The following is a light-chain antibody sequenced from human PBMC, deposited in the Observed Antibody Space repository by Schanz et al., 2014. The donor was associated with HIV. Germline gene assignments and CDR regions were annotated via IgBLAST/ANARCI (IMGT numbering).Light chain of an antibody. CDR1: SSNIRSNT. CDR3: QSYDSSLRGWV. Sequence: QSVLTQPPSASGTPGQRVTISCSGSSSNIRSNTINWYQQLPGTAPKLLIYNSYHRPSGVPDRFSGSESGTSASLAISGLQSEDEADYYCQSYDSSLRGWVFGGGTKPTVL. V-gene: IGLV1-44*01. J-gene: IGLJ3*02. CDR2: NSY.